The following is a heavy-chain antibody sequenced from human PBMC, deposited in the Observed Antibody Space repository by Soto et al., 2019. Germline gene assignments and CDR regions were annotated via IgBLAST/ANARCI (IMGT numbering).Heavy chain of an antibody. Sequence: PSETLSLTCTVSGGSISRSTYYWGWIRQPPGKGLEYIGSIYYSGSTYYSPSLKSRVTIFVDTSKNQFSLNLSSVTTADTAVYYCARDSSGYFDYFDYWGQGTLVTVSS. CDR1: GGSISRSTYY. J-gene: IGHJ4*02. D-gene: IGHD3-22*01. CDR2: IYYSGST. V-gene: IGHV4-39*02. CDR3: ARDSSGYFDYFDY.